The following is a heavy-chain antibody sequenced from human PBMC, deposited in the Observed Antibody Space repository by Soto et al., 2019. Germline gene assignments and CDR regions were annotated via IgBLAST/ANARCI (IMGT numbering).Heavy chain of an antibody. CDR1: GGSFSGYY. CDR3: ARGKTYCTGGSCYEHFDY. Sequence: PSETLSLTCAVYGGSFSGYYWSWIRQPPGKGLEWIGKINHSESTSYNPPLKSRVTISVDTSKNQFSLKLSSVTAADTAVYYCARGKTYCTGGSCYEHFDYWGQGTLVTVSS. D-gene: IGHD2-15*01. J-gene: IGHJ4*02. CDR2: INHSEST. V-gene: IGHV4-34*01.